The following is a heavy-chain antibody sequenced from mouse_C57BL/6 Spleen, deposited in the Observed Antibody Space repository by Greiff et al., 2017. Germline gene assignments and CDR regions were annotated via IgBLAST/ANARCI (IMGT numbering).Heavy chain of an antibody. Sequence: EVQLQESGPGLVKPSQSLSLTCSVTGYSITSGYYWNWIRQFPGNKLEWMGYISYDGSNNYNPSLKNRITVTLNTSKNQFFLKLNSVTTEDTATYYCARDLYYSNYYAMDYWGQGTSVTVSS. CDR1: GYSITSGYY. D-gene: IGHD2-5*01. CDR3: ARDLYYSNYYAMDY. J-gene: IGHJ4*01. V-gene: IGHV3-6*01. CDR2: ISYDGSN.